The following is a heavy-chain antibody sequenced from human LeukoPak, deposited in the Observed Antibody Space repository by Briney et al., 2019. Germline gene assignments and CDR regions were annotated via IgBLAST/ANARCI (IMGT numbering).Heavy chain of an antibody. J-gene: IGHJ5*02. D-gene: IGHD2-2*02. Sequence: GGSLRLSCAASGFTFSSYSMNWVRQAPGKGLEWVSSISSSSSYIYYADSVKGRFTISRDNAKNSLYLQMNSLRAEDTAAYYCARVLGVPAAILGWFDPWGQGTLVTVSS. CDR2: ISSSSSYI. CDR1: GFTFSSYS. V-gene: IGHV3-21*01. CDR3: ARVLGVPAAILGWFDP.